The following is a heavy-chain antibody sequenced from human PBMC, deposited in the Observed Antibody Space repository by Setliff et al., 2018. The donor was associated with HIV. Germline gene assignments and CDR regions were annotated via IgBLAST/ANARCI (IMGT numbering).Heavy chain of an antibody. D-gene: IGHD2-21*02. CDR1: GYSISSGYY. CDR2: FYHSTT. J-gene: IGHJ6*02. V-gene: IGHV4-38-2*01. Sequence: KPSETLSLTCVVSGYSISSGYYWGWIRQPPGTGLEWIGSFYHSTTYYNPSLKSRVTISVDTSKNQFSLQLSSVTAADTAVYYCARAMRGVVVTNMYYYYGMDVWGQGTTVTVSS. CDR3: ARAMRGVVVTNMYYYYGMDV.